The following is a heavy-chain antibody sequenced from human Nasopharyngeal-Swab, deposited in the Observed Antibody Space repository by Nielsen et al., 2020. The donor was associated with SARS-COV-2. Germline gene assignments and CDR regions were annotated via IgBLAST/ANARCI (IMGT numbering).Heavy chain of an antibody. V-gene: IGHV1-24*01. Sequence: WVRQAPGQGLEWMGGFDPEDGETIYAQKFQGRVTMTEDTSTDTAYMELSSLRSEDTAVYYCAIADYGGIWILGGMDVWGQGTTVTGLL. D-gene: IGHD4-23*01. CDR3: AIADYGGIWILGGMDV. J-gene: IGHJ6*02. CDR2: FDPEDGET.